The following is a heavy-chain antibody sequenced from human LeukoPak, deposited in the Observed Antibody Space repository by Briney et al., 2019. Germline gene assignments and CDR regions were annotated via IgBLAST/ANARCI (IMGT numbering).Heavy chain of an antibody. CDR2: INSDGGST. V-gene: IGHV3-74*01. J-gene: IGHJ4*02. Sequence: GGSLRLSCAASGFTFSSYWMHWVRQAPGKGLVWVSRINSDGGSTSYADSVKGRFTISRDNAKNTLYLQMNSLRAEDTAGYYCAKGPYYPEYWGQGTLVTVSS. D-gene: IGHD3-10*01. CDR1: GFTFSSYW. CDR3: AKGPYYPEY.